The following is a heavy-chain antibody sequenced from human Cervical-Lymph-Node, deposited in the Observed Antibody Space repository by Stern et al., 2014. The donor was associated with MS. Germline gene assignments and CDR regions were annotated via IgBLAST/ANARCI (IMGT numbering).Heavy chain of an antibody. V-gene: IGHV3-23*04. CDR3: AKQYFDSSGYSYYYGMDV. J-gene: IGHJ6*02. CDR2: ISGSGRSI. Sequence: EVQLVESGGDLVQPGGSLRLSCAASGFTFNKYAINWVRQAPGKGLEWVSTISGSGRSIYYADSVKGRFTISRDNSENTLYLQMYSLRAEDTAIYYCAKQYFDSSGYSYYYGMDVWGQGTTVTVSS. D-gene: IGHD3-22*01. CDR1: GFTFNKYA.